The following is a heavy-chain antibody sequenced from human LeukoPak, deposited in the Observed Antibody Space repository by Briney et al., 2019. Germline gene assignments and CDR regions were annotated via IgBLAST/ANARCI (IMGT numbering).Heavy chain of an antibody. V-gene: IGHV5-51*01. D-gene: IGHD6-19*01. Sequence: GESLKISCKGSGYSFTRHWIGWVRQMPGKGLEWMGIIYPGDSDTRYSPSFQGQVTISADKSINTAYLQWSSLKASDTAMYYCARLPPENSSRPLGFDYWGQGTLVTVSS. CDR1: GYSFTRHW. CDR3: ARLPPENSSRPLGFDY. J-gene: IGHJ4*02. CDR2: IYPGDSDT.